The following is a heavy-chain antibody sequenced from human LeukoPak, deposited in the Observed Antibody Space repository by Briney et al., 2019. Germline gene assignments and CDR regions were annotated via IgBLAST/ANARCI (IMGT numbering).Heavy chain of an antibody. Sequence: TSSETLSLTCSVSGGSISSHYWSWIRQPPGKGLEWIGYIYHSGSTYYNPSLKSRVTISVDRSKNQFSLKLSSVTAADTAVYYCARVVRPLGNDAFDIWGQGTMVTVSS. V-gene: IGHV4-59*11. D-gene: IGHD2-15*01. CDR2: IYHSGST. CDR3: ARVVRPLGNDAFDI. J-gene: IGHJ3*02. CDR1: GGSISSHY.